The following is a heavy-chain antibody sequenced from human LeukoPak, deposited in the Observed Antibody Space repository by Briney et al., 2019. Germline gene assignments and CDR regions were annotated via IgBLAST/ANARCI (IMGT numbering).Heavy chain of an antibody. D-gene: IGHD6-19*01. CDR1: GFTFSGYS. J-gene: IGHJ4*02. CDR2: ISSSSSTI. Sequence: GGSLRLSCAASGFTFSGYSMNWVRQAPGKGLEWVSYISSSSSTIYYADSVKGRFTISRDNAKNSLYLQMNSLRDEDTAVYYCARRDSSGWYVSYFDYWGQGTLVTVSS. CDR3: ARRDSSGWYVSYFDY. V-gene: IGHV3-48*02.